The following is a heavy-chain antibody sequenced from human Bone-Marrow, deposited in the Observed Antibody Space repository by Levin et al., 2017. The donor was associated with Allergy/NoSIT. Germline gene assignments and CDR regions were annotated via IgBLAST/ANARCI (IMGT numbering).Heavy chain of an antibody. CDR1: GLTVSRNY. Sequence: GESLKISCAASGLTVSRNYMTWVRQAPGKGLEWVSVIYSGGSTYYADSVKGRFTISRDNSKNTLYLQMNNLRAEDTPVYYCAGLESGTFSSPLHYWGQGTLVTVSS. CDR3: AGLESGTFSSPLHY. D-gene: IGHD1-1*01. V-gene: IGHV3-53*01. J-gene: IGHJ4*02. CDR2: IYSGGST.